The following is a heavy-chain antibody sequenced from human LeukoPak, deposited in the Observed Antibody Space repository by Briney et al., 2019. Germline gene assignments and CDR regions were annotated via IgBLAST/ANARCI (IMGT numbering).Heavy chain of an antibody. Sequence: GESLKISCKGSGYSFTNYWIGWVRQLPGKGLEWMGIIYPGDSNTRYSPSFQGQVTISADKSISTAYLQWSSLKASDTAVYYCARHVVVAATSWFDPWGQGTLVTVSS. CDR1: GYSFTNYW. D-gene: IGHD2-15*01. CDR3: ARHVVVAATSWFDP. V-gene: IGHV5-51*01. J-gene: IGHJ5*02. CDR2: IYPGDSNT.